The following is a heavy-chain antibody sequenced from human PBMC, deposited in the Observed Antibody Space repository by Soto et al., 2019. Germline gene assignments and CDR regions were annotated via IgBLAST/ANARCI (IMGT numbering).Heavy chain of an antibody. D-gene: IGHD2-2*01. Sequence: EVQLLESGGALVQPGGSLRLSCAASGFTFSNHAMNWVRQAPGKGLEWVSTISDSGSTYYADSVKGRFTISRDNSKNPLYLQMNSLRAEDTAVYYCARDPGGHYCTSTRCVYFFDHWGQGTLVIVSS. V-gene: IGHV3-23*01. CDR3: ARDPGGHYCTSTRCVYFFDH. CDR1: GFTFSNHA. J-gene: IGHJ4*02. CDR2: ISDSGST.